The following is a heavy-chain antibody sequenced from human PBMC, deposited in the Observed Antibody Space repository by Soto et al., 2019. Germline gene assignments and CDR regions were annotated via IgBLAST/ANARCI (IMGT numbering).Heavy chain of an antibody. D-gene: IGHD4-17*01. CDR1: GGSISSYY. J-gene: IGHJ4*02. CDR3: ARDRRYGDYFDY. Sequence: QVQLQESGPGLVKPSETLSLTCTVSGGSISSYYWSWIRQPPGKGLEWIGYIYYSGSTNYNPSLKSRVTISVDTSKTQFSLKLSSVTAADTAVYYCARDRRYGDYFDYWGQGTLVTVSS. V-gene: IGHV4-59*01. CDR2: IYYSGST.